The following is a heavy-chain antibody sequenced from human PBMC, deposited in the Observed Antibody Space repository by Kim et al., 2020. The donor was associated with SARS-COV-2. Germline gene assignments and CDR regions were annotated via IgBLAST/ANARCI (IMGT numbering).Heavy chain of an antibody. Sequence: GGSLRLSCAASGFTLSDHYMDWVRQAPGKGLEWVARTTNKASGYVQQYATSVKGRFTISRDDSKSSVSLQMNSLKTEDTALYYCVRGHAGFDYWGQGTLV. CDR3: VRGHAGFDY. J-gene: IGHJ4*02. V-gene: IGHV3-72*01. CDR2: TTNKASGYVQ. CDR1: GFTLSDHY.